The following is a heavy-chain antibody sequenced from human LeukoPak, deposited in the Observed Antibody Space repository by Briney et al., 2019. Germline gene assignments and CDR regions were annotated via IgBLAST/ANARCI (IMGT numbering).Heavy chain of an antibody. J-gene: IGHJ6*02. CDR3: ARVVGVPAAIRKRVVDYYYYGMDV. D-gene: IGHD2-2*01. V-gene: IGHV4-31*03. Sequence: PSQTLSLTCTVSGGSISSGGYYWSWIRQHPGKGLEWIGYIYYSGSTYYNPSLKSRVTISVDTSKNQFSLKLSSVIAADTAVYYCARVVGVPAAIRKRVVDYYYYGMDVWGQGTTVTVSS. CDR1: GGSISSGGYY. CDR2: IYYSGST.